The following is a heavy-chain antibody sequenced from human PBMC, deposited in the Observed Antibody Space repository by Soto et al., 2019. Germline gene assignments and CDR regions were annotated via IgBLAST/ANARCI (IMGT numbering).Heavy chain of an antibody. Sequence: ASVKVSCKASRYTFTSYGISWVRQAPGQGLEWMGWISASNGNTKYAQKFQGRVTITRDTSASTAYMELSSLRSEDTAVYYCARVGYYDFCSGYPYYYGMDVWGQGTTVTVSS. CDR3: ARVGYYDFCSGYPYYYGMDV. CDR1: RYTFTSYG. V-gene: IGHV1-18*01. J-gene: IGHJ6*02. D-gene: IGHD3-3*01. CDR2: ISASNGNT.